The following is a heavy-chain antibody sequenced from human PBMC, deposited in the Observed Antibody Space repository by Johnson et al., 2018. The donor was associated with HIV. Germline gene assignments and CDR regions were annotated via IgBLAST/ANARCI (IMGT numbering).Heavy chain of an antibody. D-gene: IGHD3-22*01. J-gene: IGHJ3*02. V-gene: IGHV3-30*04. CDR1: GFTFSSYA. CDR3: AKGFYDSSGTDSCHI. CDR2: IWYDGSNK. Sequence: QVQLVESGGGVVQPGRSLRLSCAASGFTFSSYAMHWVRQAPGKGLEWVAVIWYDGSNKYYADSVKGRFTISRDNSKNTLYLQMNSLRAEDTAVYYCAKGFYDSSGTDSCHIWGQGTMVTVSS.